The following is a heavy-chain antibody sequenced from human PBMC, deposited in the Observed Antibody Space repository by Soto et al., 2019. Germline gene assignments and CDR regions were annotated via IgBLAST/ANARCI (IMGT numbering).Heavy chain of an antibody. V-gene: IGHV4-59*08. CDR1: GGSISSYY. Sequence: SSETLSLTCTVSGGSISSYYWSWVRQPPGKGLEWIGYVYSSGSTNYNPSLKSRLTISVDTSKNQFSLRLSSVTAADTAVYFCARREPTGYYTNWGQGTLVTVS. D-gene: IGHD3-9*01. CDR2: VYSSGST. CDR3: ARREPTGYYTN. J-gene: IGHJ1*01.